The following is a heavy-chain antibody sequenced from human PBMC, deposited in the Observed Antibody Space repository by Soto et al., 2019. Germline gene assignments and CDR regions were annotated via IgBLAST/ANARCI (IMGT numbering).Heavy chain of an antibody. CDR3: ATKGDRGST. V-gene: IGHV3-7*01. J-gene: IGHJ5*02. Sequence: VQVVESGGGSVQPGGSLRLSCAISGFSFTTYWMTWVRQAPGRGLEWVANISPGGIATHYVDSVKGRFTISGDNAKNSVYLQMNSLRADDTAVYYCATKGDRGSTWGQGTLVTVSS. D-gene: IGHD3-10*01. CDR1: GFSFTTYW. CDR2: ISPGGIAT.